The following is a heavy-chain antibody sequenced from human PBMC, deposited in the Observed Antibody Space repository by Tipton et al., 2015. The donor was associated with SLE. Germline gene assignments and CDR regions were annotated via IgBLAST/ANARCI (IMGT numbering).Heavy chain of an antibody. CDR3: ARATAYYYYAVDV. Sequence: SLRLSCGASGLTVSSNSMSWVRQAPGKGLEWVSIVYSDGTTYYADSVMGRFTISRDNSKNTLYLQMNSLRAEDTAFYYCARATAYYYYAVDVWGQGTTVTVPS. V-gene: IGHV3-66*02. CDR1: GLTVSSNS. CDR2: VYSDGTT. J-gene: IGHJ6*02.